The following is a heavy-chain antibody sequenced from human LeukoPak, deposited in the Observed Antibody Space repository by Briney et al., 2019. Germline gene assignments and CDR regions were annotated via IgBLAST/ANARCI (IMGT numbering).Heavy chain of an antibody. Sequence: QPGGSLRLSCAASGFTVSSNYMSWVRQAQGKGLEWVSVIYSCGTTYYAHSVKGRFTISRDNSKNTLYLQMNSLRAKDTAVYYCAKGDSSGYYGNFDYWGQGTLVTVCS. CDR2: IYSCGTT. J-gene: IGHJ4*02. D-gene: IGHD3-22*01. CDR3: AKGDSSGYYGNFDY. V-gene: IGHV3-66*01. CDR1: GFTVSSNY.